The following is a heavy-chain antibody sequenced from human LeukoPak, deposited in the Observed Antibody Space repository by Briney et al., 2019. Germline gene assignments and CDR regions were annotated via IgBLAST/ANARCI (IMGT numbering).Heavy chain of an antibody. CDR2: MNPNSGNT. V-gene: IGHV1-8*01. J-gene: IGHJ6*03. D-gene: IGHD3-3*01. CDR1: GYTFTSYD. CDR3: ARGPTSYYDFWSGYLNYYYYYMDV. Sequence: ASVKVSYKASGYTFTSYDINWVRQATGQGLEWMGWMNPNSGNTGYAQKFQGRVTMTRNTSISTAYMELSSLRSEDTAVYYCARGPTSYYDFWSGYLNYYYYYMDVWGKGTTVTVSS.